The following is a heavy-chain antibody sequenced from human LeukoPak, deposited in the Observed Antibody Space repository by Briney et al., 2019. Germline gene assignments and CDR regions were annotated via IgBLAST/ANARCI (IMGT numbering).Heavy chain of an antibody. CDR3: ARGSQYNWFDP. J-gene: IGHJ5*02. CDR2: ISAYNGNT. Sequence: ASVQVSCKASGYTFTSYGISWVRQAPGQGLEWMGWISAYNGNTNYAQNLHGRVNMTTDTSTSTAYPELRSLRSDDTAAYYCARGSQYNWFDPWGQGTLVTVSS. CDR1: GYTFTSYG. V-gene: IGHV1-18*01.